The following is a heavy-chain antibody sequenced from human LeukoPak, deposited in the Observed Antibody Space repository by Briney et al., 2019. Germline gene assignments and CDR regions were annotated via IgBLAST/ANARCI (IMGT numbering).Heavy chain of an antibody. CDR3: ARDPKGNWFDP. CDR1: GCTFTGYY. CDR2: INPNSGGT. Sequence: ASVKVSCKASGCTFTGYYMHWVRQAPGQGLEWMGRINPNSGGTNYAQKFQGRVTMTRDTSISTAYMELSRLRSDDTAVYYCARDPKGNWFDPWGQGTLVTVSS. J-gene: IGHJ5*02. V-gene: IGHV1-2*06.